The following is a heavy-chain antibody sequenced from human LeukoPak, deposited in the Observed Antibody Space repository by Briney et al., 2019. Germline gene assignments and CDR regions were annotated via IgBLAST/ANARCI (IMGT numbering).Heavy chain of an antibody. CDR3: ARLGYCSSTSCYTLQGWFDP. CDR1: GGSISSGDYY. D-gene: IGHD2-2*02. Sequence: SQTLSLTCTVSGGSISSGDYYWSWIRQPPGKGLEWIGYIYYSGSTYYNPSLKSRVTISVDTSKNQFSLKLSSVTAADTAVYYCARLGYCSSTSCYTLQGWFDPWGQGTPVTVSS. V-gene: IGHV4-30-4*01. CDR2: IYYSGST. J-gene: IGHJ5*02.